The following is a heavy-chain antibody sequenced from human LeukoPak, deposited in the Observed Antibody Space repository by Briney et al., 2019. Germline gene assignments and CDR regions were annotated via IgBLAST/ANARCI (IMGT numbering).Heavy chain of an antibody. Sequence: GGSRRLSCAPSGFSFGSFAMSWVRQAPGGGREWVSAINGSGDSTYYPSSLKGRFTISRDNAKNTLYLQMNSLRAEDTAIYYCAKEKDSYGYFDYWGQGTLVTVSS. CDR3: AKEKDSYGYFDY. CDR1: GFSFGSFA. CDR2: INGSGDST. D-gene: IGHD4-17*01. J-gene: IGHJ4*02. V-gene: IGHV3-23*01.